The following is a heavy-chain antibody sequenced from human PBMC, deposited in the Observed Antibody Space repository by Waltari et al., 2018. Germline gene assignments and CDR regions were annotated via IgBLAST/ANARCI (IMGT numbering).Heavy chain of an antibody. J-gene: IGHJ4*02. Sequence: QVQLVPSGAEVKTHGASVKVPCKACGYTFTDYPVHRGRQAPGQRLEWMGRINANNGDTDYAQKFQGRVTMTRDTSLDTADMELSRLRSDDTAEYYCAKGGPAIFGVLNTKRFDCWGQGTPVTVSS. D-gene: IGHD3-3*01. CDR1: GYTFTDYP. CDR3: AKGGPAIFGVLNTKRFDC. V-gene: IGHV1-2*06. CDR2: INANNGDT.